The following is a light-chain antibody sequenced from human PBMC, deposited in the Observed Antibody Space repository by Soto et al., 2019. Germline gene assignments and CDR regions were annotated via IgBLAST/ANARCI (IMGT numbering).Light chain of an antibody. J-gene: IGKJ1*01. Sequence: EIVLTQSPGTLSLSPGERATLSCRSSQSVSSNYLAWYQQKPGQAPRLLIYDASSRATGIPDRFSGSGSGTDFTLTISRLEPEDFAVYDCQQYGSSPSTFGQGTKVEIK. CDR1: QSVSSNY. CDR3: QQYGSSPST. V-gene: IGKV3-20*01. CDR2: DAS.